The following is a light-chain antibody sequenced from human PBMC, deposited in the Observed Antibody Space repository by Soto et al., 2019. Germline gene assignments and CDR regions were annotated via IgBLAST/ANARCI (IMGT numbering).Light chain of an antibody. V-gene: IGKV1-27*01. J-gene: IGKJ1*01. Sequence: DIQMTQSPSSLSASVGDRVTITCRASQGISTYLVWYQQKPGTVPKLLIFAASTLQSVAPSRFSGSGSGTDFTLTISSLQPEDVATYYCQNYNGAPWKFGQGTKVEIK. CDR1: QGISTY. CDR2: AAS. CDR3: QNYNGAPWK.